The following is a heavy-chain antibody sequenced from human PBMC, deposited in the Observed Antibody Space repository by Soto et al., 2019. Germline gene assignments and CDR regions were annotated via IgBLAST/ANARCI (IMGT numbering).Heavy chain of an antibody. D-gene: IGHD3-16*01. J-gene: IGHJ4*02. V-gene: IGHV4-59*08. CDR2: IYYSGST. CDR1: GGSISSYY. Sequence: LSLTCTVSGGSISSYYWSWIRQPPGKGLECIGYIYYSGSTNYNPSLKSRVTISVDTSKNQFSLKLSSVTAADTAVYYCARLTRYLGGFDCWGEGPLVTVSP. CDR3: ARLTRYLGGFDC.